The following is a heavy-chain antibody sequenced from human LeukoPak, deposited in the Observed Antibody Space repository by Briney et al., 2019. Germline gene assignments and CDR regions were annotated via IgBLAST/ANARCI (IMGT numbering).Heavy chain of an antibody. Sequence: PGGSLRLSCAASGFTVSSNYMSWVRQAPGKGLEWVSIIYSIGTTYYTDSVKGRFTISRDNSKNTLYLQMNSLRAEDTAVYCCARWYCSSTSCYYDYWGQGTLVTVSS. CDR3: ARWYCSSTSCYYDY. D-gene: IGHD2-2*01. CDR2: IYSIGTT. CDR1: GFTVSSNY. V-gene: IGHV3-53*01. J-gene: IGHJ4*02.